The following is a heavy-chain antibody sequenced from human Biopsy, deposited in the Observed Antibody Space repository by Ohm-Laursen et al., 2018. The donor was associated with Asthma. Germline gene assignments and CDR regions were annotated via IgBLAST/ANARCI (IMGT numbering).Heavy chain of an antibody. CDR2: ISYDGSTK. D-gene: IGHD3-10*01. CDR1: GFSFSEFV. J-gene: IGHJ4*02. Sequence: SLRLSCTASGFSFSEFVMHWGRQAPGKGLEWVAVISYDGSTKYYADSVKGRFTISRDNSKNTLYLQMNSLRAEDTAGYYCAKDERLYYGSDSKYMQPVPLGDWGQGTLVIVSA. V-gene: IGHV3-30*18. CDR3: AKDERLYYGSDSKYMQPVPLGD.